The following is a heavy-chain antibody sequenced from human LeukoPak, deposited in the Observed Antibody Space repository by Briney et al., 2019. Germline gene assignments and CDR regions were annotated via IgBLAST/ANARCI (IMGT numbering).Heavy chain of an antibody. CDR3: TRERLYGASALDY. D-gene: IGHD4-17*01. CDR2: IKDDGTEK. CDR1: GFSFSSYW. Sequence: GGSLRLSCAASGFSFSSYWMSWVRQAPGKGLERVAQIKDDGTEKFYLDSLRGRFTISRDNSKDSLYLHINSLRAEDTAVYYCTRERLYGASALDYWGQGIVVTVSS. J-gene: IGHJ4*02. V-gene: IGHV3-7*01.